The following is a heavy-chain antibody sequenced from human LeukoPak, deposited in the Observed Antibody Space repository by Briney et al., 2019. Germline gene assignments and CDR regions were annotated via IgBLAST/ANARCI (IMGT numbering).Heavy chain of an antibody. V-gene: IGHV1-24*01. CDR2: FDPEDGEA. D-gene: IGHD3-22*01. Sequence: ASVKVSCKVSGYTLTELSTHWVRQAPGKGLEWMGGFDPEDGEAVYAQKFQGRVTMTEDTSTDTAYMELSSLRPEDTAVYYCTTANRLTRDSSGYYPDSWGQGTLVTVSS. J-gene: IGHJ4*02. CDR3: TTANRLTRDSSGYYPDS. CDR1: GYTLTELS.